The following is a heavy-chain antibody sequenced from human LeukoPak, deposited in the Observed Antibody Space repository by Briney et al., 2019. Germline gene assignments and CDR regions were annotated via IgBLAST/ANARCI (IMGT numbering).Heavy chain of an antibody. CDR2: ISFDGSNK. D-gene: IGHD6-6*01. J-gene: IGHJ4*02. CDR3: ARYSSSSSSY. Sequence: GGSLRLSCAGSRFIFSNYAMHWVRQAPGKGLDWVAVISFDGSNKYYADSVKGRFTISRDNARNSLFLQMNSLRGEDTAVYYCARYSSSSSSYWGQGTLVTVSS. V-gene: IGHV3-30-3*01. CDR1: RFIFSNYA.